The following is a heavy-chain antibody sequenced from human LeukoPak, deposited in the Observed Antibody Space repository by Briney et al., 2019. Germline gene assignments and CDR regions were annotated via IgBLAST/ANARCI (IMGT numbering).Heavy chain of an antibody. Sequence: GASVKVSCRASGYTFTSYYMHWVRQAPGQGLEWMGWINPNSGGTNYAQKFQGWVTMTRDTSISTAYMELSRLRSDDTAVYYCARAREYYYDSSGYYPETYYYYGMDVWGQGTTVTVSS. V-gene: IGHV1-2*04. D-gene: IGHD3-22*01. CDR1: GYTFTSYY. CDR3: ARAREYYYDSSGYYPETYYYYGMDV. J-gene: IGHJ6*02. CDR2: INPNSGGT.